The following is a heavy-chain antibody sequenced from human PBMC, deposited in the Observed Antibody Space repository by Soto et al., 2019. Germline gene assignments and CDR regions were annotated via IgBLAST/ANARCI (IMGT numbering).Heavy chain of an antibody. D-gene: IGHD1-26*01. J-gene: IGHJ4*02. Sequence: QLQLQESGPGLVKPSETLSLTCTVSGGSISSSSYYWGWIRQPPGKGLEWIGSIYYSGSTYYNPSLKSRVTISVDTSKNQFSLKLSSVTAADTAVYYCARKVRGVGATDYWGQGTLVTVSS. CDR3: ARKVRGVGATDY. CDR1: GGSISSSSYY. CDR2: IYYSGST. V-gene: IGHV4-39*01.